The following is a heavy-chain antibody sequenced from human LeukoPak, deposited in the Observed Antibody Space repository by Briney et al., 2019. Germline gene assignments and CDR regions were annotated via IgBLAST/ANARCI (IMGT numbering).Heavy chain of an antibody. V-gene: IGHV3-23*01. Sequence: GGSLRLSCAASGFTFSSYAMSWVRQAPGKGLEWVSAISGSGGSTYYADSVKGRFTISRDNSKNTLYLQMNSLRAEDMAVYYCAKAGSGWYEDFYFDYWGQGTLVTVSS. CDR1: GFTFSSYA. D-gene: IGHD6-19*01. CDR3: AKAGSGWYEDFYFDY. J-gene: IGHJ4*02. CDR2: ISGSGGST.